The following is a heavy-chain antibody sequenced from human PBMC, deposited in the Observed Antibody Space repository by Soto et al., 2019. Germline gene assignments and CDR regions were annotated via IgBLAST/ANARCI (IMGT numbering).Heavy chain of an antibody. Sequence: QPGGSLRLSCAASGFTFDDYAMHWVRQAPGKGLEWVSLISWDGGSTYYADSVKGRFTISRDNSKNSLYLQMNSLRAEDTALYYCAKCAYGSYYYGMDVWGQGTTVTVSS. J-gene: IGHJ6*02. D-gene: IGHD3-10*01. CDR2: ISWDGGST. V-gene: IGHV3-43D*04. CDR3: AKCAYGSYYYGMDV. CDR1: GFTFDDYA.